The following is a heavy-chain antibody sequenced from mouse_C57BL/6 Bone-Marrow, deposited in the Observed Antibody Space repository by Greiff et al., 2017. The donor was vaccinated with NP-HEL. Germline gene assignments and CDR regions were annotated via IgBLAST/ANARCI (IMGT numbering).Heavy chain of an antibody. CDR2: IYPGSGST. J-gene: IGHJ4*01. D-gene: IGHD1-1*01. Sequence: VQLQQPGAELVKPGASVKMSCKASGYTFTSYLITWVKQRPGQGLEWIGHIYPGSGSTNYNEKFKGKATMTVDTSSSTAYMQLSSLTSEDSAVYDCANNYYGTQDYAMDYWGQGTSVTVYS. V-gene: IGHV1-55*01. CDR1: GYTFTSYL. CDR3: ANNYYGTQDYAMDY.